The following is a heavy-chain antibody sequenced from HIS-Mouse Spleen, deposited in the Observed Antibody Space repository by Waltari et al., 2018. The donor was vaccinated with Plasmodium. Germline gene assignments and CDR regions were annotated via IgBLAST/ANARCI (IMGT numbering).Heavy chain of an antibody. J-gene: IGHJ1*01. CDR2: INPNSGGT. V-gene: IGHV1-2*02. CDR3: ARVLGYKAAAGTFVEYFQH. Sequence: QVQLVQSGAEVKKPGASVKVSCKASGYTFTGYYMHWVRPAAVQGLEWMGWINPNSGGTNYAQKFQGRVTMTRDTSISTAYMELSRLRSDDTAVYYCARVLGYKAAAGTFVEYFQHWGQGTLVTVSS. CDR1: GYTFTGYY. D-gene: IGHD6-13*01.